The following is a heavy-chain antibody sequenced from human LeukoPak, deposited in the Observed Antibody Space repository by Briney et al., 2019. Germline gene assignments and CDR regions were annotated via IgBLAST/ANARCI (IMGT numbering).Heavy chain of an antibody. Sequence: SETLSLTCTVSGGSISSGDYYWSWIRQPPGKGLEWIGYIYYSGSTYYNPSLKSRVTISVDTSKNQFSLKLSSVTAADTAVYHCARDGLYCSSTSCYPYWGQGTLVTVSS. J-gene: IGHJ4*02. CDR1: GGSISSGDYY. CDR3: ARDGLYCSSTSCYPY. CDR2: IYYSGST. V-gene: IGHV4-30-4*08. D-gene: IGHD2-2*01.